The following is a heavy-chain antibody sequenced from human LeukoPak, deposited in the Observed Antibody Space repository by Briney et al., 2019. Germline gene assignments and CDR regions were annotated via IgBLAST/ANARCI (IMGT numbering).Heavy chain of an antibody. V-gene: IGHV1-18*01. CDR2: ISAYNGNT. D-gene: IGHD3-3*01. CDR1: GYTFTSYG. Sequence: ASVKVSCKASGYTFTSYGISWVRQAPGQGLEWMGWISAYNGNTNYAQKFRGRVTITADESTSTAYMELSSLRSEDTAVYYCATEVLRFLEWLGGYETKNYYYYYMDVWGKGTTVTVSS. J-gene: IGHJ6*03. CDR3: ATEVLRFLEWLGGYETKNYYYYYMDV.